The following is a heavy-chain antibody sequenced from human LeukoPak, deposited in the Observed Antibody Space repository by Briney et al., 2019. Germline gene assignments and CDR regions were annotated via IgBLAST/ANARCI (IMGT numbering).Heavy chain of an antibody. CDR2: IYYSGST. Sequence: PSETLSLTCTVSGGSISSYYWSWIRQPPGKGLEWIGYIYYSGSTNYNPSLKSRVTISVDTSKNQFSLKLSSVTAADTAVYYCARVRRFGELLSEFDYWGQGTLVTVSS. CDR1: GGSISSYY. V-gene: IGHV4-59*01. CDR3: ARVRRFGELLSEFDY. D-gene: IGHD3-10*01. J-gene: IGHJ4*02.